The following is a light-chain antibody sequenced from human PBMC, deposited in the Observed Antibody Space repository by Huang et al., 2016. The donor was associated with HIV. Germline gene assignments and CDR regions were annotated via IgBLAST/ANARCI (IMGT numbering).Light chain of an antibody. CDR1: RDISTF. Sequence: MTQSPPSLSASIGDRVTLTYRARRDISTFLAWYQQKPGNPPRLLIYAASILHSGVPSRFSGGGSGTNFTLTVSSLQPEDVANYYCQKYDSAPRTFGQGTKLEL. CDR2: AAS. J-gene: IGKJ1*01. CDR3: QKYDSAPRT. V-gene: IGKV1-27*01.